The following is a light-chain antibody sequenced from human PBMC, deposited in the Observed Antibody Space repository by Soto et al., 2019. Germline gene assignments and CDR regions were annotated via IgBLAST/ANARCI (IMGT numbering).Light chain of an antibody. Sequence: DIQMTQSPSTLSASVGDRVTLTCRASQSISSWLAWYQQKPGQAPKLLIYKASNLEGGVPSRFSGSGSGTEFPPTISGLQHDDFATYYCQQYNSYTWTFGEGTKVEIK. CDR1: QSISSW. CDR3: QQYNSYTWT. V-gene: IGKV1-5*03. J-gene: IGKJ1*01. CDR2: KAS.